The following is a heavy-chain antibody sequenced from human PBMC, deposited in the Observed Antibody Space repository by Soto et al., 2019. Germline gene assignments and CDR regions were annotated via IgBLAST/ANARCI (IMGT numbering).Heavy chain of an antibody. Sequence: SETLSLTCTVSGGSISSSSYYWGWIRQPPGKGLEWIGSIYYSGNTYYTPSLKSRVTISVDTSKNQFSLKLSSVTAADTAVYYCAREGGRYCTGGSCQVDYWGQGTLVTVCS. CDR3: AREGGRYCTGGSCQVDY. D-gene: IGHD2-15*01. V-gene: IGHV4-39*02. CDR1: GGSISSSSYY. CDR2: IYYSGNT. J-gene: IGHJ4*02.